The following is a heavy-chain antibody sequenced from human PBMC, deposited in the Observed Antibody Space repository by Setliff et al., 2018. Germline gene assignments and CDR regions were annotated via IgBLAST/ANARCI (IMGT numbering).Heavy chain of an antibody. CDR2: IYYSGNT. J-gene: IGHJ5*02. V-gene: IGHV4-31*03. D-gene: IGHD2-15*01. Sequence: SETLSLTFTVSGGSMIGGHYYWSWIRQLPGKGLEWIAYIYYSGNTYYNPSLKSRVTISVDTSKNQFSLKINSVTAADTAVYYCARGHCSSGECPNYFDPWGQGTQVTVSS. CDR1: GGSMIGGHYY. CDR3: ARGHCSSGECPNYFDP.